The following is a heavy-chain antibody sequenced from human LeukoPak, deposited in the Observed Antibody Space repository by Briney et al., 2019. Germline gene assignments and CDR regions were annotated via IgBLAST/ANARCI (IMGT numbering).Heavy chain of an antibody. CDR1: GLTFSNSW. CDR2: IKKDGSET. CDR3: AKSKQWLVRAHDY. Sequence: PGGSLRLSCVASGLTFSNSWMTWVRQAPGKGLEWVANIKKDGSETYYVDSVRGRFTVSRDNDKNSLYLEMNSLRAEDTAVYYCAKSKQWLVRAHDYWGQGTLVTVSS. V-gene: IGHV3-7*03. J-gene: IGHJ4*02. D-gene: IGHD6-19*01.